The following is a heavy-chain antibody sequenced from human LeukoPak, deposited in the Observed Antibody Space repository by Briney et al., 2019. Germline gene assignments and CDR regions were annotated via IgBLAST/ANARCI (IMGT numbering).Heavy chain of an antibody. J-gene: IGHJ2*01. CDR2: IYYSGST. D-gene: IGHD3-10*01. CDR3: ARGKYYYGSGTYYTRSYDWYFDL. V-gene: IGHV4-59*08. Sequence: PSETLSLTCTASGGSISSYYWSWIRQPPGKGLEWIGYIYYSGSTNYNPSLKSRVSTSVDTSKNQFSLKLSSVTAADTAVYYCARGKYYYGSGTYYTRSYDWYFDLWGRGTLVTVSS. CDR1: GGSISSYY.